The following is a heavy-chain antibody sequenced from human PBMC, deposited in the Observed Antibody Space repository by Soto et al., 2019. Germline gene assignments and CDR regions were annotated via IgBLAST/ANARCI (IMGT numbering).Heavy chain of an antibody. CDR1: GGSISSYY. CDR2: IYYSGCT. V-gene: IGHV4-59*01. D-gene: IGHD2-2*02. J-gene: IGHJ4*02. CDR3: ARGITDIVVVPAAIRFDY. Sequence: SETLSLTCTVSGGSISSYYWSWIRQPPGKGLEWIGYIYYSGCTNYNPSLKSRVTISVDTSKNQFSLKLSSVTAADTAVYYCARGITDIVVVPAAIRFDYWGQGTLVTVSS.